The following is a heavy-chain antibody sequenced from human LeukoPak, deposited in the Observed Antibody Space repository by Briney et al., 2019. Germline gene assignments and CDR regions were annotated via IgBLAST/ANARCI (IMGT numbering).Heavy chain of an antibody. CDR2: INDNGGRT. J-gene: IGHJ4*02. D-gene: IGHD1-26*01. CDR1: GFTFSRYA. CDR3: VKDVGGSYAFDY. Sequence: GGSLRLSCSASGFTFSRYAMHWVCQAPGKGLEYVSGINDNGGRTHYGDSVKGRFGISRDNSKNTLHLQMSTLRAEDTALYYCVKDVGGSYAFDYWGQGILVTVAS. V-gene: IGHV3-64D*09.